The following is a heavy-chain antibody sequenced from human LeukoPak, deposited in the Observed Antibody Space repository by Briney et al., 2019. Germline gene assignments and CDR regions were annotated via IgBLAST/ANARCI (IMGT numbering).Heavy chain of an antibody. CDR1: GYSISSGYF. CDR2: IFHSGST. CDR3: ALTPYSTSGYFDY. J-gene: IGHJ4*02. Sequence: SETLSLTCSVSGYSISSGYFWGWIRQPPGKGLEWIGSIFHSGSTYYNPSLKSRVTISVDTSKNHFSLKLSSVTAADTAVYYCALTPYSTSGYFDYWGQGTLVTVSS. V-gene: IGHV4-38-2*02. D-gene: IGHD6-6*01.